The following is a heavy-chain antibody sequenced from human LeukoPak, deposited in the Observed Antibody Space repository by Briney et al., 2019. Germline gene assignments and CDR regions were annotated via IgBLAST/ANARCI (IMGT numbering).Heavy chain of an antibody. CDR3: ARDQQQGDHYSFYYMDF. V-gene: IGHV1-18*01. CDR1: GYTFSNHG. Sequence: ASVKVSRKGLGYTFSNHGITWVRQAPGQGLEWIGWISPHKGNTNYQQRLQGRLILTTDASTSTAYMDLRDLRSDDTAIYYCARDQQQGDHYSFYYMDFWGEGTTVIVSS. J-gene: IGHJ6*03. D-gene: IGHD1/OR15-1a*01. CDR2: ISPHKGNT.